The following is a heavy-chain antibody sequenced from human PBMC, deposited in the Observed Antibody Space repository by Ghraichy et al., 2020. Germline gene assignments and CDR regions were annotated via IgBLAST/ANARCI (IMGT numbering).Heavy chain of an antibody. D-gene: IGHD6-6*01. CDR3: ARGQYSSFN. CDR2: IYSGGST. J-gene: IGHJ4*02. Sequence: GESLNISCAASGFTVSSNYMSWVRQAPGKGLEWVSLIYSGGSTYYADSVKGRFTISRDNSKNTLYLQMNSLRAEDTAVYYCARGQYSSFNWGQGTLVTVSS. CDR1: GFTVSSNY. V-gene: IGHV3-53*01.